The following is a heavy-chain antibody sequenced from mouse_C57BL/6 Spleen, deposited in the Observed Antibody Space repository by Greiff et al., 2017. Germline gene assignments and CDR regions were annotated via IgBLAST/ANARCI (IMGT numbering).Heavy chain of an antibody. CDR3: ARVGDGPWFAY. CDR1: GYSITSGYY. V-gene: IGHV3-6*01. D-gene: IGHD2-3*01. CDR2: ISYDGSN. J-gene: IGHJ3*01. Sequence: EVQLQESGPGLVKPSQSLSLTCSVTGYSITSGYYWNWIRQFPGNKLEWMAYISYDGSNNYNPSLKNRISITRDTSKNQFFLKLNSVTTEDTATYYCARVGDGPWFAYWGQGTLVTVSA.